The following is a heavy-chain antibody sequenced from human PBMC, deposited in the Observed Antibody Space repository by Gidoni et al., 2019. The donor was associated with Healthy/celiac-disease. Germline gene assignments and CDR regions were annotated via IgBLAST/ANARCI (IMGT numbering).Heavy chain of an antibody. D-gene: IGHD6-13*01. Sequence: QLQLQESGPGLVKPSETLSLTCTVSGCSISSSSYYWGWIRQPPGKGLEWIGSIYYSGSTYYNPSLKSRVTISVDTSKNQFSLKLSSVTAADTAVNYCASFEAAGTGRWFDPWGQGTLVTVSS. V-gene: IGHV4-39*01. CDR1: GCSISSSSYY. CDR3: ASFEAAGTGRWFDP. CDR2: IYYSGST. J-gene: IGHJ5*02.